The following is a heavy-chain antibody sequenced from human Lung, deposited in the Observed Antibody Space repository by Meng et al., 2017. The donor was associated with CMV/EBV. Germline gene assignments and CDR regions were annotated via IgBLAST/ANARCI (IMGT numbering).Heavy chain of an antibody. CDR1: GGSISSNNW. J-gene: IGHJ4*02. Sequence: GSGGSISSNNWWRWVRQPPGKGLEGVGKIYHRGSTNYNPSLKSRVTISVDKSKNQFSLKLSSVTAADTAMYYCARVIYYGSGIFDYWGQGTLVTVSS. D-gene: IGHD3-10*01. V-gene: IGHV4-4*02. CDR2: IYHRGST. CDR3: ARVIYYGSGIFDY.